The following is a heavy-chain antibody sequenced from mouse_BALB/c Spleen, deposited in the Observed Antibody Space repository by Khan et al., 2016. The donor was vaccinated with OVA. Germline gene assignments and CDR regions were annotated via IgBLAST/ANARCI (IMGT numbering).Heavy chain of an antibody. V-gene: IGHV1-7*01. J-gene: IGHJ2*01. CDR1: GYTFSNYW. Sequence: QVQLQQSGAELAKPGASVKMSCKASGYTFSNYWIHWVKQRPGQGLEWIGYINPSSGHTYYNQTFNDKATLTTDKSSSTAYMQLSSLTSEDSAVYYWARDRIDYWGQGTTLKGSS. CDR3: ARDRIDY. CDR2: INPSSGHT.